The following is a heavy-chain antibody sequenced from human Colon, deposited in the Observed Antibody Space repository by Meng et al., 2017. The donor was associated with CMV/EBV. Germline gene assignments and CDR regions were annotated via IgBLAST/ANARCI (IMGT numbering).Heavy chain of an antibody. J-gene: IGHJ4*02. D-gene: IGHD4-11*01. CDR2: ISASTI. V-gene: IGHV3-11*01. CDR1: GFTFTDYT. Sequence: GESLKISCEASGFTFTDYTMSWVRQAPGKGLEWVSYISASTIYYADSVKGRFTISRDNAKNSLYLQMNSLRAEDTAMYYCVRRNSNYASYYFDYWGQGTLVTV. CDR3: VRRNSNYASYYFDY.